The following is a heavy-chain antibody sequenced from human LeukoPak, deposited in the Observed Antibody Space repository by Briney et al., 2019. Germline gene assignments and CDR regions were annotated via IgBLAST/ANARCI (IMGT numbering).Heavy chain of an antibody. Sequence: GXLRLSCXACGFTXSSYSMNWVRQAPGKGLEWVSSISSSSYIYYSDSVKGRFTISRDNAKNSLYLQMNSLRAEDTAVYYCARDVNFDWLFYFDYWGQGTLVTVSS. CDR1: GFTXSSYS. CDR2: ISSSSYI. J-gene: IGHJ4*02. V-gene: IGHV3-21*01. D-gene: IGHD3-9*01. CDR3: ARDVNFDWLFYFDY.